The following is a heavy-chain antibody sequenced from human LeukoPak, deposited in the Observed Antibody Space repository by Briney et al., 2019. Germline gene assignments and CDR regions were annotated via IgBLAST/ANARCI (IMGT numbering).Heavy chain of an antibody. CDR1: GGTFSSYA. Sequence: SVKVSCKASGGTFSSYAISWVRQAPGQGLEWMGRIIPILGIANYAQKFQGRVTITADKSTSTAYMELSSLRSEDTAVYYCARDLRSSSNGPYYYYYYMDVWGKGTTVTVSS. CDR3: ARDLRSSSNGPYYYYYYMDV. CDR2: IIPILGIA. J-gene: IGHJ6*03. D-gene: IGHD6-6*01. V-gene: IGHV1-69*04.